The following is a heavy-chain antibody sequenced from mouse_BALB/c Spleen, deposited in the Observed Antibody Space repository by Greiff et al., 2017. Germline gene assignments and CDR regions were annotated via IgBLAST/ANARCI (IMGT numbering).Heavy chain of an antibody. J-gene: IGHJ4*01. CDR3: AREDFITTGADYAMDY. Sequence: VKLMESGAELVRPGSSVKISCKASGYAFSSYWMNWVKQRPGQGLEWIGQIYPGDGDTNYNGKFKGKATLTADKSSSTAYMQLSSLTSEDSAVYFGAREDFITTGADYAMDYWGQGTSVTVSS. CDR1: GYAFSSYW. D-gene: IGHD1-2*01. CDR2: IYPGDGDT. V-gene: IGHV1-80*01.